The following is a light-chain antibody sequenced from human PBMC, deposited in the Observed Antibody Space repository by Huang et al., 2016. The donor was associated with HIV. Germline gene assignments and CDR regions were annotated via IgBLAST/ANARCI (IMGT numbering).Light chain of an antibody. CDR2: GAS. V-gene: IGKV3-15*01. CDR3: QQYNHWLALT. CDR1: QSVGRN. J-gene: IGKJ4*01. Sequence: EIVMTQSPAILSVSPGERATLSCRASQSVGRNLAWYQHKPGQAPRLIMYGASTRCTGVPARFSGSGSGTEFTLTISGLQSEDFAVYFCQQYNHWLALTFGGGTKVDIK.